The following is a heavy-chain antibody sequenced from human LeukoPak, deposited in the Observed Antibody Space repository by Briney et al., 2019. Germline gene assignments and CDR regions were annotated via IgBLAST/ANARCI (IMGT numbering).Heavy chain of an antibody. CDR1: GFTFSNAW. CDR2: IKSKTDGGTT. J-gene: IGHJ6*02. Sequence: GGSLRLSCAASGFTFSNAWMSWVRQAPGKGLEWVGRIKSKTDGGTTDYAAPVKGRFTISRDDSKNTLYLQMNSLRAEDTAVYYCARDLFGGAYGMDVWGQGTTVTVSS. CDR3: ARDLFGGAYGMDV. D-gene: IGHD3-10*01. V-gene: IGHV3-15*01.